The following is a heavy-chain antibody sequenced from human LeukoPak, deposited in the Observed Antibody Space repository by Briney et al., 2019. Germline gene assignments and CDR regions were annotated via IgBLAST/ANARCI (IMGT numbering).Heavy chain of an antibody. CDR1: GYTFTSYY. Sequence: ASVKVSCKASGYTFTSYYMHWVRQAPGQGLEWMGIINPSGGSTSYAQKFQGRVTMTRDMSTSTAYMELRSLRSDDTAVYYCARDSGRYFNWLLGYWGQGTLVTVS. V-gene: IGHV1-46*01. D-gene: IGHD3-9*01. CDR3: ARDSGRYFNWLLGY. CDR2: INPSGGST. J-gene: IGHJ4*02.